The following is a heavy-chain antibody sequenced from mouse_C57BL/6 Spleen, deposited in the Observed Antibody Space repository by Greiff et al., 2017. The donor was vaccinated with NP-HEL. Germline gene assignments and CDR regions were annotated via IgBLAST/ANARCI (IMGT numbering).Heavy chain of an antibody. CDR2: IDPSDSYT. CDR1: GYTFTSYW. Sequence: QVQLKQSGAELVMPGASVKLSCKASGYTFTSYWMHWVKQRPGQGLEWIGEIDPSDSYTNYNQKFKGKSTLTVDKSSSTAYMQLSSLTSEDSAVYYCAIPGSSWAMDYWGQGTSVTVSS. CDR3: AIPGSSWAMDY. V-gene: IGHV1-69*01. D-gene: IGHD1-1*01. J-gene: IGHJ4*01.